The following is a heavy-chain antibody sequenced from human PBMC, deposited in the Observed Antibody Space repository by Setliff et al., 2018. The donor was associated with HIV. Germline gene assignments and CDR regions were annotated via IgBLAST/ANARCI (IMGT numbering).Heavy chain of an antibody. CDR3: ARATPGEHLVLHY. Sequence: SVKVSCKASGGTFRKDAITWVRQAPGQGLEWMGGIVPVFGPGNSAQKFQGRVTITADESTSTVYMEVSSLKSEDTAVYYCARATPGEHLVLHYWGQGTLVTVSS. CDR1: GGTFRKDA. CDR2: IVPVFGPG. J-gene: IGHJ4*02. D-gene: IGHD6-13*01. V-gene: IGHV1-69*13.